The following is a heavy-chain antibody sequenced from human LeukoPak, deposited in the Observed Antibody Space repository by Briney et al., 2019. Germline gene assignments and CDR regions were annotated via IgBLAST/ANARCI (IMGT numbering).Heavy chain of an antibody. J-gene: IGHJ4*02. V-gene: IGHV4-30-2*01. Sequence: SETLSLTCTVSGGSITTSSYYWSWIRQPPRKGLEWIGYIYHSGSTYYNPSLKSRVTISVDRSKNQFSLKLSSVTAADTAVYYCARVSAVTMFEDWGQGTLVTVSS. CDR3: ARVSAVTMFED. CDR1: GGSITTSSYY. D-gene: IGHD1-26*01. CDR2: IYHSGST.